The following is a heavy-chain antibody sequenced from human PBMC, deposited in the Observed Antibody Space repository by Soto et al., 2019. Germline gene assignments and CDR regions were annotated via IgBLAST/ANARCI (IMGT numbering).Heavy chain of an antibody. Sequence: QVQLEQSGAEVKKPGSSVKVSCKASGGTFSNSAISWVRQSPGQVLEWMGVIMPIFRTPDYAQKFQGRITIPADESTSKAYMELSRPRSADPAVHYCARNKARVQSAGNYYYIMEAWGQGTTVTVSS. J-gene: IGHJ6*02. CDR3: ARNKARVQSAGNYYYIMEA. D-gene: IGHD1-1*01. CDR2: IMPIFRTP. V-gene: IGHV1-69*12. CDR1: GGTFSNSA.